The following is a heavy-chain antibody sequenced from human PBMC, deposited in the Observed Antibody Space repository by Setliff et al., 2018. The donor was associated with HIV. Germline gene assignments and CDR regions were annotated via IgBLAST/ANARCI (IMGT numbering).Heavy chain of an antibody. D-gene: IGHD3-22*01. V-gene: IGHV1-24*01. CDR1: GYTLAELS. CDR3: ATVRLYYYDSSGQEYFQH. J-gene: IGHJ1*01. Sequence: GASVKVSCKVSGYTLAELSIYWVRQAPGKGLEWMGGFEAEDVESVYAQQFQGRVTMTEDTSTDTASMELSILGSEDTAVYYCATVRLYYYDSSGQEYFQHWG. CDR2: FEAEDVES.